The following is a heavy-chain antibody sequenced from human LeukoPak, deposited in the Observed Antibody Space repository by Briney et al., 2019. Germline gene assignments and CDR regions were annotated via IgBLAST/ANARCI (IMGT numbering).Heavy chain of an antibody. CDR1: GFTVSSNY. CDR3: ARSSIAARPFDY. D-gene: IGHD6-6*01. Sequence: GGSLRLSRAASGFTVSSNYMSWVRQAPGKGLEWVSVIYSGGSTYYADSVKGRFTISRDNSKNTLYLQMNSLRAEDTAVYYCARSSIAARPFDYWGQGTLVTVSS. V-gene: IGHV3-53*01. J-gene: IGHJ4*02. CDR2: IYSGGST.